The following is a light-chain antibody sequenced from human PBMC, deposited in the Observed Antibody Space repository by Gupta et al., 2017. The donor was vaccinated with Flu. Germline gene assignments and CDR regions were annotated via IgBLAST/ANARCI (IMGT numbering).Light chain of an antibody. J-gene: IGLJ3*02. CDR2: DDS. CDR1: NIGSKA. Sequence: SYVLTQPPSVSVAPGQTARITCGGNNIGSKAVHWYQQKPGQAPVLGVHDDSDRPSGIPERFSGSNSGNSGSNSGNTATLTISRVEAGDEADYYCQVWDSSSDHRVFGGGTKLTVL. V-gene: IGLV3-21*02. CDR3: QVWDSSSDHRV.